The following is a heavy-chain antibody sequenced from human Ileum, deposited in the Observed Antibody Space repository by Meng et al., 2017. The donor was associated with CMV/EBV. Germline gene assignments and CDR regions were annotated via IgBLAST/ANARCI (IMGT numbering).Heavy chain of an antibody. V-gene: IGHV4-34*01. Sequence: TLAHTCAVYGGSFSGYYWSWIRRPPGKGLEWIGEINHSGSTNYSPSLKSRVTISVDTSKNQFSLKLSSVTAADTAVYYCARGNMILYWGQGTLVTVSS. D-gene: IGHD3-22*01. CDR3: ARGNMILY. J-gene: IGHJ4*02. CDR2: INHSGST. CDR1: GGSFSGYY.